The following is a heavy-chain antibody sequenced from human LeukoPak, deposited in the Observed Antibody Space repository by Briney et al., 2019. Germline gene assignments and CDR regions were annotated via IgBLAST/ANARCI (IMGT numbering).Heavy chain of an antibody. V-gene: IGHV4-59*01. J-gene: IGHJ3*02. Sequence: SETLSLTCTVSGGSISSYYWSWIRQPPGKGLEWIGYFYYSGSTNYNPSLKSRVTISVDTSKNQFSLELSSVTAADTAVYYCARKNDFDIWGQGTLVTVSS. CDR1: GGSISSYY. CDR3: ARKNDFDI. D-gene: IGHD2/OR15-2a*01. CDR2: FYYSGST.